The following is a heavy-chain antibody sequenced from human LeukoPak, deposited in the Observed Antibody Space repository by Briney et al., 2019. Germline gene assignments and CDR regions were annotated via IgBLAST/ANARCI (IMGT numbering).Heavy chain of an antibody. CDR1: GYTFTGYY. V-gene: IGHV1-46*01. J-gene: IGHJ4*02. CDR2: INPSGGST. D-gene: IGHD2-15*01. CDR3: ARDGTVSSWPPGG. Sequence: ASVKVSCKASGYTFTGYYMHWVRQAPGQGLEWMGIINPSGGSTSYAQKFQGRVTMTRDMSTSTVYMELRSLRSDDTAVYYCARDGTVSSWPPGGWGQGTLVTVSS.